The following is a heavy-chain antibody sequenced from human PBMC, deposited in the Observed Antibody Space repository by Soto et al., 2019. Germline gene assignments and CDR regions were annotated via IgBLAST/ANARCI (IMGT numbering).Heavy chain of an antibody. CDR2: ISGYNANT. J-gene: IGHJ4*02. D-gene: IGHD1-1*01. V-gene: IGHV1-18*01. CDR1: GCTFTNYG. Sequence: QVQLVQSGAEVKRPGASVKVSCKASGCTFTNYGIIWVRQAPGQGLEWMGWISGYNANTKYAEKLQGRVTMTTDTATSTVYMEVRGLTSDDTAVYYCARDPRYGGDWGQGTLVTVSS. CDR3: ARDPRYGGD.